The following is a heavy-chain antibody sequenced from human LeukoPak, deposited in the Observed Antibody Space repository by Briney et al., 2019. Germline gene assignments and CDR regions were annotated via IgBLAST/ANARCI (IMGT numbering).Heavy chain of an antibody. Sequence: ASVKVSCKASGHTFTSSGISWVRQAPGQGLEWMGWINTYNGNTNYAHNLQGRVTMTTDTSTSTAYMELRSLRSDDTAVYYCASLKNSYDSSGYLVTDAFDIWGQGTMVTVSS. V-gene: IGHV1-18*01. CDR3: ASLKNSYDSSGYLVTDAFDI. CDR1: GHTFTSSG. J-gene: IGHJ3*02. CDR2: INTYNGNT. D-gene: IGHD3-22*01.